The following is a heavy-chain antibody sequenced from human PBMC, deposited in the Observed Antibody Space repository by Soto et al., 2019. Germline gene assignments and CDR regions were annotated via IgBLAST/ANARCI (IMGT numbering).Heavy chain of an antibody. CDR2: IIRIFGTA. D-gene: IGHD2-2*01. CDR1: GGTFSSYA. CDR3: APRCAGTSCPINYYYDMDV. J-gene: IGHJ6*02. V-gene: IGHV1-69*12. Sequence: QVQLVQSGAEVKKPGSSVKVSCKASGGTFSSYAISWVRQAPGQGLEWMGGIIRIFGTANYAQKFQGRVPITADESTSTAYMELSSLRSEDKAVYYCAPRCAGTSCPINYYYDMDVWGQGTTVTVSS.